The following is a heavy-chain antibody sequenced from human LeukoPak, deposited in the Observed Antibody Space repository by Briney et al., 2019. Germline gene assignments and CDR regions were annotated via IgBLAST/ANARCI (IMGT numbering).Heavy chain of an antibody. D-gene: IGHD3-16*02. Sequence: ASVKLSCKASGYTFTSYYMHWVRQAPGQGLEWMGIINPSGGSTSYAQKFQGRVTMTRDTSTSTVYMDLSSLRSEDTAVYYCAKEARYYVWGSYRPLAGFDYWGQGTLVTVSS. CDR3: AKEARYYVWGSYRPLAGFDY. CDR2: INPSGGST. V-gene: IGHV1-46*01. CDR1: GYTFTSYY. J-gene: IGHJ4*02.